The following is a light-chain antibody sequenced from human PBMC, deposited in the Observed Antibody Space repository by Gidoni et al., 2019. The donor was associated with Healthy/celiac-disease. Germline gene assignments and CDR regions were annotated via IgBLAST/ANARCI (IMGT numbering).Light chain of an antibody. CDR1: QSLLHSNGYNY. J-gene: IGKJ2*01. Sequence: DIVMTQSPLSLPVTPGEPASISCRSSQSLLHSNGYNYLDWYLQKPGQSPQLLIYLGSNRASGVPDRFSGSGSGTDFTLKISRVEAEDVGVYYCMQALQTPPAYTVGQGTKLEIK. V-gene: IGKV2-28*01. CDR3: MQALQTPPAYT. CDR2: LGS.